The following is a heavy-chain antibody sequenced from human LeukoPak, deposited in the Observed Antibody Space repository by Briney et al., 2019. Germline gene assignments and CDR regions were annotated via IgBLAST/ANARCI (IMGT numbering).Heavy chain of an antibody. Sequence: TGRSLILSCAASGFTFDDYAMHWVRQAPGKGLEWVSGISWNSGSIGYADSVKGRFTISRDNAKNSLYLQMNSLRAEDTALYYCAKGLDSDYWGQGTLVTVSS. CDR1: GFTFDDYA. CDR2: ISWNSGSI. V-gene: IGHV3-9*01. J-gene: IGHJ4*02. CDR3: AKGLDSDY.